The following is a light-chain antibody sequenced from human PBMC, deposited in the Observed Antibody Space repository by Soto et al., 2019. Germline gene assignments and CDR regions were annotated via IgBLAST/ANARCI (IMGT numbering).Light chain of an antibody. CDR1: QSMSNY. J-gene: IGKJ1*01. CDR3: QHSGDFRWT. V-gene: IGKV1-39*01. Sequence: DIQMTQSPSSLSASVGDRVTITCRASQSMSNYLHWYQQQPGKAPKLLIYSASTLQAGVPSRFSGSGSGTDFTLTISRLEPEDFAVYYCQHSGDFRWTFGQGTKVEVK. CDR2: SAS.